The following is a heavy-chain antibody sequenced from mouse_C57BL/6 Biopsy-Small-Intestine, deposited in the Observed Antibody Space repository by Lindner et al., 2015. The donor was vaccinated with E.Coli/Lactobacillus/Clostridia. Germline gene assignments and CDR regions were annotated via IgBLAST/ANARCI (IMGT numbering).Heavy chain of an antibody. J-gene: IGHJ3*01. CDR1: GYAFTNYL. Sequence: VQLQESGAELVRPGTSVSVSCKASGYAFTNYLIEWIKQRPGQGLEWIGVINPGSGGINYNEKFKGKATLTADKSSSTAYMQLSSLTSEDSAVYFCATSDYGSSYGGFAYWGQGTLVTVSA. D-gene: IGHD1-1*01. CDR3: ATSDYGSSYGGFAY. CDR2: INPGSGGI. V-gene: IGHV1-54*01.